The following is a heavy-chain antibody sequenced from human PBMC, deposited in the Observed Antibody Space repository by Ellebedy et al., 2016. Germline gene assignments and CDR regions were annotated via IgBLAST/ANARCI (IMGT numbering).Heavy chain of an antibody. CDR3: ARRRFTSVFDY. CDR2: IRNSVSDL. V-gene: IGHV3-11*01. J-gene: IGHJ4*02. Sequence: GGSLRLSCAASGFTFSDYYMSWIRQAPGKGLEWISFIRNSVSDLYYADSVKGRFSISRDNAKNAVYLQMNSLTAEDTAVYYCARRRFTSVFDYWGQGTLVTVSS. D-gene: IGHD2/OR15-2a*01. CDR1: GFTFSDYY.